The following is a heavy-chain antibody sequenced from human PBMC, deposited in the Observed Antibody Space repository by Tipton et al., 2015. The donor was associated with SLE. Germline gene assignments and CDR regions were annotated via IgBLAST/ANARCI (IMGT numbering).Heavy chain of an antibody. V-gene: IGHV5-10-1*01. CDR1: GYSFTTYW. Sequence: QLVQSGAEVKKTGESLRISCKGSGYSFTTYWITWVRQMPGKGLEWMGSIDPSDSYTNYSPSFQGHVTTSADKSISTAYLQWSSLKASDTAMYYCARRWITMSGDAFDILGQGAMVTVSS. D-gene: IGHD3-10*02. J-gene: IGHJ3*02. CDR3: ARRWITMSGDAFDI. CDR2: IDPSDSYT.